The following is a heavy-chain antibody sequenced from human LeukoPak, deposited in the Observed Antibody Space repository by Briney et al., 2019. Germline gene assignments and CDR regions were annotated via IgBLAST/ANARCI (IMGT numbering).Heavy chain of an antibody. CDR3: ARTGYSSSWYSLQWLVTGYFDY. D-gene: IGHD6-13*01. CDR2: IKQDGSEK. Sequence: GGSLSLSCAASGLTFSSYWLSWVRQARWKGLAGVANIKQDGSEKYYVDSVKGRFTISRDNAKNSLYLQMNSLRAEDTAVYYCARTGYSSSWYSLQWLVTGYFDYWGQGTLVTVSS. V-gene: IGHV3-7*01. J-gene: IGHJ4*02. CDR1: GLTFSSYW.